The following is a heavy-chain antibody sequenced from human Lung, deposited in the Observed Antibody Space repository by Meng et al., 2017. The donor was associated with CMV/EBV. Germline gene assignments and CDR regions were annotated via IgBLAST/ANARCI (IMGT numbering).Heavy chain of an antibody. V-gene: IGHV3-30*02. D-gene: IGHD2-2*01. J-gene: IGHJ3*02. CDR3: AKDRVVVVPAVDAFDI. Sequence: SXAASGFTFSSYGMHWVRQAPGKGLEWAAFIRYDGSNKYYADSVKGRFTISRDNSKNTLYLQMNSLRAEDTAVYYCAKDRVVVVPAVDAFDILGQGXMVTVSS. CDR2: IRYDGSNK. CDR1: GFTFSSYG.